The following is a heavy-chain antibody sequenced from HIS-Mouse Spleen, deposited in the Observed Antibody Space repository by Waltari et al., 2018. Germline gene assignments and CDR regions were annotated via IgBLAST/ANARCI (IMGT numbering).Heavy chain of an antibody. D-gene: IGHD6-13*01. CDR1: GGSISSSSYY. CDR2: ICSSGST. V-gene: IGHV4-39*07. Sequence: QLQLQESGPGLVKPSETLSLTCTVSGGSISSSSYYWGWIRQPPGKGLEWIGSICSSGSTSYNPSLKSRVTISVDTSKNQFSLKLSSVTAADTAVYYCAREIPYSSSWYDWYFDLWGRGTLVTVSS. CDR3: AREIPYSSSWYDWYFDL. J-gene: IGHJ2*01.